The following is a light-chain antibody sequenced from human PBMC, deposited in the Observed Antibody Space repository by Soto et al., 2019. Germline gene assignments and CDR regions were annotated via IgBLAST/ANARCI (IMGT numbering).Light chain of an antibody. CDR3: QQSYSRPRT. CDR1: QTIGTF. CDR2: GAS. Sequence: DMQLTQSPSSLSASVGDRVNITCRTCQTIGTFLNWYQQKVGKAPKLLIFGASNLQSAVPSRFSGSGSGTEFTLTISSLQPEDVATYFCQQSYSRPRTFGQGTKVDIK. V-gene: IGKV1-39*01. J-gene: IGKJ1*01.